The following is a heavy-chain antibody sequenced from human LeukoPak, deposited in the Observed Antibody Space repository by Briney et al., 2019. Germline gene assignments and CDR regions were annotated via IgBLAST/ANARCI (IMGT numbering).Heavy chain of an antibody. J-gene: IGHJ5*02. D-gene: IGHD3-3*01. CDR2: IYPLFGTA. V-gene: IGHV1-69*06. CDR3: ARDEAFVFHYKSGLDL. CDR1: GDTFKNSA. Sequence: SVKVSFKASGDTFKNSAINWVRQPRGQGLEWLGSIYPLFGTANSAPTFPGRLTITADTTTTTAYMNLSSLNSGDTATYYCARDEAFVFHYKSGLDLWGQGALVTVSS.